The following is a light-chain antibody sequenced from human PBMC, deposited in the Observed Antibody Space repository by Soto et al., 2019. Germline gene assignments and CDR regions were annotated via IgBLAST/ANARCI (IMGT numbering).Light chain of an antibody. CDR2: EIN. CDR3: SSFAGSNNFPYV. CDR1: SSDVGAYDY. Sequence: QSALTQPPSASGSPGQSVTISCTGTSSDVGAYDYVSWYQQHPGKAPKLLIYEINKRPSGVPDRFSGSKSGNTASLTVSGRQDEDEADYYCSSFAGSNNFPYVFGTGTKLTVL. J-gene: IGLJ1*01. V-gene: IGLV2-8*01.